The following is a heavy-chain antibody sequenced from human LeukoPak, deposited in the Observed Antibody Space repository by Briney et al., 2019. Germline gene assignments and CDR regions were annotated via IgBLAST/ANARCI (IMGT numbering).Heavy chain of an antibody. CDR1: GFSFGTYA. Sequence: PGGSLRLSCAASGFSFGTYAMHWVRQAPGKGLEWVALILYDGSLENTADSVRGRFIISRDNSKNTLFLQMNSLRIEDTAVYYCVRGAILGGYNLIDDWGQGTLVTVSS. CDR3: VRGAILGGYNLIDD. V-gene: IGHV3-30*04. D-gene: IGHD1-26*01. J-gene: IGHJ4*02. CDR2: ILYDGSLE.